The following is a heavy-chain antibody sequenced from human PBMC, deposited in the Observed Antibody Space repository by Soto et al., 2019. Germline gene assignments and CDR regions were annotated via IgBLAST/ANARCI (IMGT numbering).Heavy chain of an antibody. D-gene: IGHD5-12*01. CDR1: GGSLSSNSYN. J-gene: IGHJ4*02. Sequence: QLQLQESGPGLVKPSETLSLTCTVSGGSLSSNSYNWGWIRQPPGKGLEWIGSIYYSGSTYYTPALKSRVTISVDTSKNQISLKLSSVTAAGTAVYYCARRGYRGYDWPFDYWGQGTLATVSS. CDR3: ARRGYRGYDWPFDY. V-gene: IGHV4-39*01. CDR2: IYYSGST.